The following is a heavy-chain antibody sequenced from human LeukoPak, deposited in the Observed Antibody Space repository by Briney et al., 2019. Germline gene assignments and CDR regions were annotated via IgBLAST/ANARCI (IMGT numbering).Heavy chain of an antibody. CDR1: GFPFNTYA. V-gene: IGHV3-64D*06. CDR2: ISSNGDNT. J-gene: IGHJ3*01. D-gene: IGHD2-15*01. Sequence: GGSLRLSCSASGFPFNTYAIHWVRQAPGKGLEYVAGISSNGDNTGFADSAKGRFTISRDNSKSTLFLQMNSLRAEDTAVYFCTRDSALLGVAFDLWGQGTVVTVSS. CDR3: TRDSALLGVAFDL.